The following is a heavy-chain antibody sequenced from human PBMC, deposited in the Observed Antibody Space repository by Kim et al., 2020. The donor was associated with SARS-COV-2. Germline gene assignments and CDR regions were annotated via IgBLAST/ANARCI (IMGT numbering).Heavy chain of an antibody. CDR1: GCTFTSYY. CDR2: INPSGGST. CDR3: ARDRAPYYDFWRGYSDYYYYGMDV. Sequence: ASVKVSCKASGCTFTSYYMHWVRQAPGQGLEWMGIINPSGGSTSYAQKFQGRVTMTRDTSTSTVYMELSSLRSEDTAVYYCARDRAPYYDFWRGYSDYYYYGMDVWGQGDTVTVSS. D-gene: IGHD3-3*01. V-gene: IGHV1-46*01. J-gene: IGHJ6*01.